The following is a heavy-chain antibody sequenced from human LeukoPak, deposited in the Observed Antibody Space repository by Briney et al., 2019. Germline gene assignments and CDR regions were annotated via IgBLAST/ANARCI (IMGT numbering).Heavy chain of an antibody. CDR2: IKQDGSEK. J-gene: IGHJ6*03. V-gene: IGHV3-7*01. Sequence: GGSLRLSCAASGFTFSSYWMSWVRQAPGKGLEWVANIKQDGSEKYYVDSVKGRFTISRDNAKNSLYLQMNSLRAEDTAVYYCARAIRGTGKLLRITYYYMDVWGKGTTVTVSS. CDR3: ARAIRGTGKLLRITYYYMDV. CDR1: GFTFSSYW. D-gene: IGHD2-15*01.